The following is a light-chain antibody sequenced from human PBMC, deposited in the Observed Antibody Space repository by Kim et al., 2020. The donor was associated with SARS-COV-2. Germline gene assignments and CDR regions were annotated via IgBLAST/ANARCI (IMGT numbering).Light chain of an antibody. Sequence: SPGERATLSCRARQSVTSSYLAWYQKKPGQAPSLVMYGASSRATGIPDRFSGSGSGTDFTLTISRLEPEDFAMYYCQQYGSSPRTFGQGTKVDIK. J-gene: IGKJ1*01. CDR2: GAS. V-gene: IGKV3-20*01. CDR3: QQYGSSPRT. CDR1: QSVTSSY.